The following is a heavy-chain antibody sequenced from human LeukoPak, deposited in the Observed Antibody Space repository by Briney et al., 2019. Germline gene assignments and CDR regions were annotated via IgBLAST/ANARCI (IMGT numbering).Heavy chain of an antibody. V-gene: IGHV3-74*01. CDR3: AKDNSYGFY. CDR1: GFTFSSYW. CDR2: LNGDGSST. J-gene: IGHJ4*02. D-gene: IGHD5-18*01. Sequence: GGSLRLSCAASGFTFSSYWMHWVRQAPGKGLVWVSRLNGDGSSTNYADSVKGRFTISRDNAKNTLFLQMNSLRAEDTAVYYCAKDNSYGFYWGQGTLVTVSS.